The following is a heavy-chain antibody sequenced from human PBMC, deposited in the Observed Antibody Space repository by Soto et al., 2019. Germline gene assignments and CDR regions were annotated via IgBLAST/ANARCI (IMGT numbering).Heavy chain of an antibody. J-gene: IGHJ4*02. CDR3: AKERMEQYPLIPFFDY. CDR2: INPNGGST. Sequence: WASVKRYWKTPAVGLTSYFMHLVRQAPGHGLEWIGVINPNGGSTKFAQTFQGRVTMTGDTSTSTVYMELRSLRAEETAIYYCAKERMEQYPLIPFFDYWGQGTMVTGSS. CDR1: AVGLTSYF. D-gene: IGHD2-2*01. V-gene: IGHV1-46*01.